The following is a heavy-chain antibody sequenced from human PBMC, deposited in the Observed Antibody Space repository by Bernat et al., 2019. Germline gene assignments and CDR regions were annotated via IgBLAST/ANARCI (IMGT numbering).Heavy chain of an antibody. CDR1: VYTFTSYG. D-gene: IGHD6-19*01. CDR3: ARVPGPSPWAVAGWYNWFDP. V-gene: IGHV1-18*01. J-gene: IGHJ5*02. CDR2: IIAYNGNT. Sequence: QAQLVQSEAEVKKPVPSVKVSCKVSVYTFTSYGISWVRHAPGQGLEWMGWIIAYNGNTNYAQKLQGRVTMITDTSTSTAYMELRSLRSDDTAVYYCARVPGPSPWAVAGWYNWFDPWGQGTLVTVSS.